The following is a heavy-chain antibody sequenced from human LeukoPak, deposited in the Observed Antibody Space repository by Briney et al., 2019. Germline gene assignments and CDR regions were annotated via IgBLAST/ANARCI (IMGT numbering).Heavy chain of an antibody. CDR3: ARVENSGYVYLHY. CDR1: GGSISGYY. Sequence: SETLPLTCTVSGGSISGYYWSWIRQPPGKGLEWIGYIYYSGSTNYNPSLKSQVNISVDTSKNQFSLKVTSVTAADTAVYYCARVENSGYVYLHYWGRGTLVTVSS. CDR2: IYYSGST. V-gene: IGHV4-59*01. J-gene: IGHJ4*02. D-gene: IGHD5-12*01.